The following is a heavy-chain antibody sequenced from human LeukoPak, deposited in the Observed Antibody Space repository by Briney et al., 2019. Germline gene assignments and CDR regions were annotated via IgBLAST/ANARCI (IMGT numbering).Heavy chain of an antibody. V-gene: IGHV3-30*18. CDR3: AKDRVVVVVAATHNWFDP. CDR1: GFTFSSYG. J-gene: IGHJ5*02. D-gene: IGHD2-15*01. CDR2: ISYDGSNK. Sequence: PGGSLRLSCAASGFTFSSYGMHWVRQAPGKGLEWVAVISYDGSNKYYADSVKGRFTISRDNSKNTLYLQMNSLRAEDTAVYYCAKDRVVVVVAATHNWFDPWGQGTLVTVSS.